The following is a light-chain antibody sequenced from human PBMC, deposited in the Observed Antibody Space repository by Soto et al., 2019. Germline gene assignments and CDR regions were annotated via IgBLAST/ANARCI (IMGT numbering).Light chain of an antibody. CDR2: GTS. J-gene: IGKJ1*01. CDR3: QQYCSWT. V-gene: IGKV3-20*01. Sequence: EIVLTQSPGTLSVSPGERATLSCRASQTISSNNLAWYQQKPGQAPSLLIYGTSSRATGIPDRFSGSGSGTDLTLTISRLEPEDSAIYYCQQYCSWTFGQGTKVEI. CDR1: QTISSNN.